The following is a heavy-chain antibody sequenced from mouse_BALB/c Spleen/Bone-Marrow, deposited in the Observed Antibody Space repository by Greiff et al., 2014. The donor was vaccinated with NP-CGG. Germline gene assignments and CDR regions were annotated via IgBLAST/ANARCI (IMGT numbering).Heavy chain of an antibody. V-gene: IGHV1S130*01. Sequence: QVQLQQSGSVLVRPGTSVNLSCKASGFTFTSSWMHWAKQRPGQGLEWIGDIHPNSGNTYYNEKFKGKATLTVDSSSSTAYVDLGSLTSEDSAVYFCARSYRFWYFDVWGAGTTVTVSS. CDR2: IHPNSGNT. D-gene: IGHD2-14*01. CDR1: GFTFTSSW. CDR3: ARSYRFWYFDV. J-gene: IGHJ1*01.